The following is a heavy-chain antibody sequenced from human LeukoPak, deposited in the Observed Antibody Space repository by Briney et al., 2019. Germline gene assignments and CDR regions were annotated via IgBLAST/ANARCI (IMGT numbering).Heavy chain of an antibody. CDR1: GFTFSSYW. J-gene: IGHJ6*02. V-gene: IGHV3-7*01. CDR3: ARAGEMRPHNLGNYYYYGMDV. Sequence: GGSLRLSCAASGFTFSSYWMSWVRQAPGKGLEWVANIKQDGSEKYYVDSVKGRFTISRDNAKNSLYLQMNSLRAEDTAVYYCARAGEMRPHNLGNYYYYGMDVWGQGTTVTVSS. D-gene: IGHD5-24*01. CDR2: IKQDGSEK.